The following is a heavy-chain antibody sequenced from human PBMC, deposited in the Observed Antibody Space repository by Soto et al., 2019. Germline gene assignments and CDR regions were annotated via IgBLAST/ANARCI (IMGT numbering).Heavy chain of an antibody. D-gene: IGHD6-19*01. V-gene: IGHV1-69*02. Sequence: QVQLVQSGAEVKKPGSSVKVSCKDSGGTFSTYSMFWVRQAPGQGLEWMGRIIPMLGVRNYAQRFQDRVTIIADKATATVHMALSSLRSEDTALYYCTIGSWSGAVFEIWGQGTMVTVSS. CDR1: GGTFSTYS. CDR3: TIGSWSGAVFEI. J-gene: IGHJ3*02. CDR2: IIPMLGVR.